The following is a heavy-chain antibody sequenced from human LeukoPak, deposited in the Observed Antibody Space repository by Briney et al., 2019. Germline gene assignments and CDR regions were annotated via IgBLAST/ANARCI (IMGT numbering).Heavy chain of an antibody. Sequence: GGSLTLSCVASGFTFSNSVMTWVRQAPGKGLEWVSSILGTGDYTYFANSVKGRFPISRDNSKNTLYLQMNSLRAGDTAIYYCARGSKGTYDYWGQGTLVTVSS. J-gene: IGHJ4*02. CDR3: ARGSKGTYDY. V-gene: IGHV3-23*01. CDR1: GFTFSNSV. CDR2: ILGTGDYT.